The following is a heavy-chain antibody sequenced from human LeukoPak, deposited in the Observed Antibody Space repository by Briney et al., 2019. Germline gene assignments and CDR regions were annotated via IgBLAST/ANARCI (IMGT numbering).Heavy chain of an antibody. CDR3: ARAVPYYYGSGSTEEFDY. D-gene: IGHD3-10*01. CDR1: GGTFSSYA. Sequence: ASVKVSCKASGGTFSSYAISWVRQAPGQGLEWMGGIIPIFGTANYAQKFQGRVTITADKSTSTAYMELSSLRSDDTAVYYCARAVPYYYGSGSTEEFDYWGQGTLVTVSS. CDR2: IIPIFGTA. V-gene: IGHV1-69*06. J-gene: IGHJ4*02.